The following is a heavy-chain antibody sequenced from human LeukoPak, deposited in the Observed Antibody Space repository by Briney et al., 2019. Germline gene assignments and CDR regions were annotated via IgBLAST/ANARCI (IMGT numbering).Heavy chain of an antibody. Sequence: PSETLSLTCTVSGGSISSYYWSWIRQPPGKGLEWIGYIYYSGSTNYNPSLKSRVTISVDMSKNQFSLKLSSVTAADTAVYYCARRSGQLGWFDPWGQGTLVTVSS. D-gene: IGHD6-6*01. CDR2: IYYSGST. V-gene: IGHV4-59*08. CDR3: ARRSGQLGWFDP. CDR1: GGSISSYY. J-gene: IGHJ5*02.